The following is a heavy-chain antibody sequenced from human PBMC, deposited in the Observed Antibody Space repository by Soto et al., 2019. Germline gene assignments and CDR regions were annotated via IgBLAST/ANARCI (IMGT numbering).Heavy chain of an antibody. CDR2: INHSGST. Sequence: SETLSLTCAVYGGSFSGYYWSWIRQPPGKGLEWNGEINHSGSTNYNPSLKSRVTISVDTSKNQFSLKLSSVTAADTAVYYCARGKVTLPYNYYYCGMDVCGQGTTVTVYS. J-gene: IGHJ6*02. D-gene: IGHD4-4*01. V-gene: IGHV4-34*01. CDR1: GGSFSGYY. CDR3: ARGKVTLPYNYYYCGMDV.